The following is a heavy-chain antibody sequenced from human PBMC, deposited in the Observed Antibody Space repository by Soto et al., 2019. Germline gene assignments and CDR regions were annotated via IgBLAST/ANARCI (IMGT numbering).Heavy chain of an antibody. J-gene: IGHJ4*02. CDR1: GFTFSDYY. CDR3: ATGSTTGTIRPFGY. Sequence: QVQLVESGGGLVKPGGSLRLSCTASGFTFSDYYMSWIRQAPGKELEWVSYISSSGSTIYYADSVKGRFTISRDNAKNALYLQMKSLRAEDTAVYYCATGSTTGTIRPFGYWGQGTLVTVSS. V-gene: IGHV3-11*01. CDR2: ISSSGSTI. D-gene: IGHD1-1*01.